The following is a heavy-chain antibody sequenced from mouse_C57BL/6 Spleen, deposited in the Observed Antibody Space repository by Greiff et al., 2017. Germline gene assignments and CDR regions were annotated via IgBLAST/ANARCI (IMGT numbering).Heavy chain of an antibody. CDR2: IHPNSGST. Sequence: VPLQQPGAELVKPGASVKLSCKASGYTFTSYWMHWVKQRPGQGLEWIGMIHPNSGSTNYNEKFKSKATLTVDKSSSTAYMQLSSLTSEDSAVYYCARAVGYYSNYDYFDYWGQGTTLTVSS. CDR1: GYTFTSYW. J-gene: IGHJ2*01. V-gene: IGHV1-64*01. D-gene: IGHD2-5*01. CDR3: ARAVGYYSNYDYFDY.